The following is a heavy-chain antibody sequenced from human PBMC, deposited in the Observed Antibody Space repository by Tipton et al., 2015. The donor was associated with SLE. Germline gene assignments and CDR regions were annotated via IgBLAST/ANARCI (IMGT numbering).Heavy chain of an antibody. CDR1: GGSINSNSYY. Sequence: TLSLTCAVSGGSINSNSYYWGWIRQPPGKGLEWIGSIYHTGSTYYSPSLQSRVTVSLDASKNQFSLKLSSVTAADTAVYYCASSQVGRLGELSGSFDYWGQGTLVTVSS. J-gene: IGHJ4*02. CDR2: IYHTGST. CDR3: ASSQVGRLGELSGSFDY. V-gene: IGHV4-39*01. D-gene: IGHD3-16*02.